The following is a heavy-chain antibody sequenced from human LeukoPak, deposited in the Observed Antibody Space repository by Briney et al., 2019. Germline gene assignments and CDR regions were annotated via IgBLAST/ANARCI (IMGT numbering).Heavy chain of an antibody. J-gene: IGHJ6*02. Sequence: ASVKVSCKASGYTFTGYYMHWVRRAPGQGLEGMGWINPNSGGTNYTQKFQGRVTMTRDTAISTAYMELSRLRSDDTAVYYCARDRAVAGYYYYGMDVWGQGTTVTVSS. CDR1: GYTFTGYY. CDR3: ARDRAVAGYYYYGMDV. V-gene: IGHV1-2*02. D-gene: IGHD6-19*01. CDR2: INPNSGGT.